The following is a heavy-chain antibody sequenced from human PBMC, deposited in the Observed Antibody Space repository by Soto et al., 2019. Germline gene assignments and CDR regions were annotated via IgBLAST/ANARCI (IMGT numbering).Heavy chain of an antibody. CDR2: IYYSGST. J-gene: IGHJ5*02. V-gene: IGHV4-59*01. CDR3: ARENDDCRGGSGYRNWFAP. Sequence: PSETLSLTCTVSGGSISSYYWSWIRQPPGKGLEWIGYIYYSGSTNYNPSLKSRVTISVDTSKNQFSLELSSVTAADTAVYYCARENDDCRGGSGYRNWFAPWGQGTLVIGSS. CDR1: GGSISSYY. D-gene: IGHD2-15*01.